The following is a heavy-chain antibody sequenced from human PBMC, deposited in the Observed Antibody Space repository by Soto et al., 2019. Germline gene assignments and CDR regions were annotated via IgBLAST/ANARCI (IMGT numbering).Heavy chain of an antibody. CDR1: GGSITNYY. CDR3: AGHGFGRPPGLVDV. CDR2: IQYSGYS. V-gene: IGHV4-59*08. Sequence: QVQLQESGPGLVKPSETLSLTCTVSGGSITNYYCSWFRQPPGKGLEWIGYIQYSGYSAYNLSLKGRVTKAMGTSKTHFSPVVEFGAATAPAVYYCAGHGFGRPPGLVDVWGQGTTVIVSS. J-gene: IGHJ6*02. D-gene: IGHD3-10*01.